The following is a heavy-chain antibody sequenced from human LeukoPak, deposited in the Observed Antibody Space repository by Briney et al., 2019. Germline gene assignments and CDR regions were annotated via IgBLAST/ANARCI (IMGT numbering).Heavy chain of an antibody. CDR2: IYTSGST. CDR3: ARGWAYYYYYGMDV. V-gene: IGHV4-61*02. CDR1: GGSISSSSYD. D-gene: IGHD5-24*01. Sequence: SQTLSLTCTVSGGSISSSSYDWSWIRQPAGKGLEWIGRIYTSGSTNYNPSLKSRVTMSVDTSKNQFSLKLSSVTAADTAVYYCARGWAYYYYYGMDVWGQGTTVTVSS. J-gene: IGHJ6*02.